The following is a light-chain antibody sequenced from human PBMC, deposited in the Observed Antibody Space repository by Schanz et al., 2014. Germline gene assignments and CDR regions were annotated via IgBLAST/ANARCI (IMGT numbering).Light chain of an antibody. CDR2: DAS. CDR3: QQYNTFWT. Sequence: DIQMTQSPSSLSASVGDRVTITCRASQSISSYLNWYQQKPGKAPKLLIYDASTLESGVPSTFSGSGSGTEFTLTITSLRPDDFATYYCQQYNTFWTFGQGTRVEI. V-gene: IGKV1-5*01. J-gene: IGKJ1*01. CDR1: QSISSY.